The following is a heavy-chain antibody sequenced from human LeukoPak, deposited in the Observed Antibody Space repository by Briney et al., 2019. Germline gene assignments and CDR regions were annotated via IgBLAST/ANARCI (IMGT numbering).Heavy chain of an antibody. J-gene: IGHJ4*01. CDR1: GGSISSSSYY. V-gene: IGHV4-39*07. Sequence: LETLSLTCTVSGGSISSSSYYWGWIRQPPGKGLEWIGSIYYSGSTYYNPSLKSRVTISVDTSKNQFSLKLSSVTAADTAVYYCAKSGGYGLIDYWGQGTLVTVSS. CDR2: IYYSGST. D-gene: IGHD6-25*01. CDR3: AKSGGYGLIDY.